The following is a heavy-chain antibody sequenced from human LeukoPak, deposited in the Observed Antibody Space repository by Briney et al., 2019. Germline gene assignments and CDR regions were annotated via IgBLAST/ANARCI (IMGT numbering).Heavy chain of an antibody. D-gene: IGHD6-6*01. CDR2: ISSSSSYI. CDR1: GGTFSSYS. J-gene: IGHJ6*03. Sequence: ASVKVSCKASGGTFSSYSMNWVRQAPGKGLEWVSSISSSSSYIYYADSVKGRFTISRDNAKNSLYLQMNSLRAEDTAVYYCARGKYSSSYYYYYYMDVWGKGTTVTVSS. V-gene: IGHV3-21*01. CDR3: ARGKYSSSYYYYYYMDV.